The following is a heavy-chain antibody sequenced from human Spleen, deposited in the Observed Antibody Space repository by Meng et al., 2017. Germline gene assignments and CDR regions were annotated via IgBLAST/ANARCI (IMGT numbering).Heavy chain of an antibody. V-gene: IGHV4-39*01. D-gene: IGHD6-19*01. CDR1: GGSISTSGYY. CDR3: VRSSGWVRTGFDP. J-gene: IGHJ5*02. Sequence: QSQLQESGPGLVKPSEALSLTFSVSGGSISTSGYYWGWIRQPPGKGLEWIGSIGHSGFTYYTPSLKSRVAVSLDTSKSQFSLMLTSVTAADTAVYYCVRSSGWVRTGFDPWGQGTLVTVSS. CDR2: IGHSGFT.